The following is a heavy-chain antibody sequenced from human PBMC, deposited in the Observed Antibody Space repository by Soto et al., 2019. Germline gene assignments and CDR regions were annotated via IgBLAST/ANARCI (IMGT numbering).Heavy chain of an antibody. CDR2: ISSSSSYI. CDR1: GFTFSSYS. CDR3: ARDRHPYYDILTGYYTDF. Sequence: PGGSLRLSCAASGFTFSSYSMNWVRQAPGKGLEWVSSISSSSSYIYYADSVKGRFTISRDNAKNSLYLQMNSLRAEDTAVYYCARDRHPYYDILTGYYTDFWAQRTLVTVSS. D-gene: IGHD3-9*01. J-gene: IGHJ4*02. V-gene: IGHV3-21*01.